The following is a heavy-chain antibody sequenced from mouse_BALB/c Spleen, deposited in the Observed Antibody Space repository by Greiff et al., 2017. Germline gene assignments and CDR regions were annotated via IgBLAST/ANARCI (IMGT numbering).Heavy chain of an antibody. D-gene: IGHD1-1*01. J-gene: IGHJ2*01. Sequence: VQLQQPGAELVKPGASVKMSCKASGYTFTSYWMHWVKQRPGQGLEWIGVIDPSDSYTSYNQKFKGKATLTVDTSSSTAYMQLSSLTSEDSAVYYCTRGAVVAEDYFDYWGQGTTLTVSS. V-gene: IGHV1S127*01. CDR3: TRGAVVAEDYFDY. CDR1: GYTFTSYW. CDR2: IDPSDSYT.